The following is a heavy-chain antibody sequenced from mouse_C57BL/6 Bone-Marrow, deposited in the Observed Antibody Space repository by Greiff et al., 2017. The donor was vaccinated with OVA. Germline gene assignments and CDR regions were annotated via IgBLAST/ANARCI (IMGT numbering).Heavy chain of an antibody. CDR2: IYPGSGNT. Sequence: VQLQQSGPELVKPGASVKISCKASGYSFTSYYIHWVKQRPGQGLEWIGWIYPGSGNTKYNEKFKGKAPLTADTSSSTAYMQLSSLESEDSAVYDSARVYDGYLFAYWGQGTLVTVSA. V-gene: IGHV1-66*01. J-gene: IGHJ3*01. D-gene: IGHD2-3*01. CDR3: ARVYDGYLFAY. CDR1: GYSFTSYY.